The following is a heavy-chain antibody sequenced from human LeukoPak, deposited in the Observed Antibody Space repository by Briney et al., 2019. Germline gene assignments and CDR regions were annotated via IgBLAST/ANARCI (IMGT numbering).Heavy chain of an antibody. CDR3: ARSGYHSGYVEMGYYGMDV. CDR1: GGSISSYY. D-gene: IGHD5-12*01. J-gene: IGHJ6*02. CDR2: IYYSGST. Sequence: SSETLSLTCTVSGGSISSYYWSWIRQPPGKGLEWIGYIYYSGSTNYNPSLKSRVTISVDTSKNQFSLKLSSVTAADTAVYYCARSGYHSGYVEMGYYGMDVWGQGTTVTVSS. V-gene: IGHV4-59*01.